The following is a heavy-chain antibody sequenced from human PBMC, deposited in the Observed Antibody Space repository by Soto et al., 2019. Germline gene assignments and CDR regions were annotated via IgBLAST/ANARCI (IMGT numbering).Heavy chain of an antibody. Sequence: ASVKVSCKASGGTFSSYAISWVRQAPGQGLEWMGGIIPIFGTANYAQKFQGRVTITADESTSTAYMELSSLRSEDTAVYYCARTKDGVLKVTTSFDYWGQGTLVTVSS. J-gene: IGHJ4*02. D-gene: IGHD4-17*01. V-gene: IGHV1-69*13. CDR1: GGTFSSYA. CDR3: ARTKDGVLKVTTSFDY. CDR2: IIPIFGTA.